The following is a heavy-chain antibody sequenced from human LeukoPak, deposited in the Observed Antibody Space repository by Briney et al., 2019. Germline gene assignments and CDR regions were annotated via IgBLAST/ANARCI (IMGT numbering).Heavy chain of an antibody. J-gene: IGHJ4*02. V-gene: IGHV4-34*01. Sequence: SETLSLACAVYGGSLSGYYWSWVRQPPGKGLEWIGEINHSGSTNYNPSLKSRVTISVDTSKNQFSLKLSSVTAADTAVYYCARGPIAVAGRIDYWGQGTLVTVSS. CDR3: ARGPIAVAGRIDY. D-gene: IGHD6-19*01. CDR1: GGSLSGYY. CDR2: INHSGST.